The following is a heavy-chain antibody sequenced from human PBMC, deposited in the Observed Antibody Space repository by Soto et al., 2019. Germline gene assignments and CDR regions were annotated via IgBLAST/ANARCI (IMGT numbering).Heavy chain of an antibody. J-gene: IGHJ4*02. CDR1: GFTFSSYG. CDR2: ISYDGSNK. D-gene: IGHD3-22*01. Sequence: GGSLRLSCAASGFTFSSYGMHWVRQAPGKGLEWVAVISYDGSNKYYADSVKGRFTISRDNSKNTLYLQMNSLRAEDTAVYYCAKDLYDSSGYYSPLFDYWGQGTLVTVSS. CDR3: AKDLYDSSGYYSPLFDY. V-gene: IGHV3-30*18.